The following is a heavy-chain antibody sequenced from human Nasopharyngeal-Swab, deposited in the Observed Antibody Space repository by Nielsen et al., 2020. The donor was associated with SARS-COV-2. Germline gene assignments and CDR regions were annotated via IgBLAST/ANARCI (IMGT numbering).Heavy chain of an antibody. CDR2: ISSSSSYI. CDR3: ARTAPFCGGDCYSEYFQY. J-gene: IGHJ1*01. CDR1: GFTFSTYS. V-gene: IGHV3-21*01. D-gene: IGHD2-21*02. Sequence: GESLKISCAASGFTFSTYSMNWVRQAPGKGLEWVSSISSSSSYIYYADSVKGRFTVSRDNAKNSLFLQMDNLGADDTSFYYCARTAPFCGGDCYSEYFQYWGQGTLVTVSS.